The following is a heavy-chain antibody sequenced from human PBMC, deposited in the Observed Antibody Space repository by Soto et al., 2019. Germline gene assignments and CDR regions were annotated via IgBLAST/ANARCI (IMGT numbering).Heavy chain of an antibody. CDR3: ARDWRRVYDSSGRFDY. CDR2: INPSGGST. CDR1: GYTFTSYY. J-gene: IGHJ4*02. Sequence: QVQLVQSGAEVKKPGASVKVSCKASGYTFTSYYMHWVRQVPGQGLEWMGIINPSGGSTSYAQKFQGRVTMTRDTSTSTVYMELSSLRSEDTAVYYCARDWRRVYDSSGRFDYWGQGTLVTVSS. D-gene: IGHD3-22*01. V-gene: IGHV1-46*01.